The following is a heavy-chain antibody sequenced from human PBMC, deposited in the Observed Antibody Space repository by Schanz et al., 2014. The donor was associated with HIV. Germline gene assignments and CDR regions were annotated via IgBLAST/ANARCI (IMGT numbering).Heavy chain of an antibody. CDR1: GYTFTGYY. J-gene: IGHJ6*02. D-gene: IGHD6-6*01. Sequence: QVQLVQSGAEVKKPGASVQVSCEASGYTFTGYYLHWIRQAPGQGLEWMGWFNPNSGGRIYPQKFEGRVTMTRDTSISTAYMELSSLRYDDTAVYYCAREPSFSGLDVWGQGTTVIVSS. V-gene: IGHV1-2*02. CDR2: FNPNSGGR. CDR3: AREPSFSGLDV.